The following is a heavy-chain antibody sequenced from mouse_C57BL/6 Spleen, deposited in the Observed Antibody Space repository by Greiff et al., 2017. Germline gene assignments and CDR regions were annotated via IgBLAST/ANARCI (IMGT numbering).Heavy chain of an antibody. CDR2: IYPGDGDT. CDR3: ARWDYYGSSSYWYFDV. Sequence: VQLQQSGAELAKPGASVKISCKASGYAFSSYWMNWVKQRPGKGLEWIGQIYPGDGDTNYNGTFKGKATLTADKSSSTAYMQLSSLTSEDSAVYFCARWDYYGSSSYWYFDVWGTGTTVTVSS. D-gene: IGHD1-1*01. V-gene: IGHV1-80*01. CDR1: GYAFSSYW. J-gene: IGHJ1*03.